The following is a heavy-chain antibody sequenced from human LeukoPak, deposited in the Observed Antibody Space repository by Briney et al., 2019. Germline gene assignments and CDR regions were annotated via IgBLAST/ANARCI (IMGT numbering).Heavy chain of an antibody. CDR2: IYYSGST. V-gene: IGHV4-59*01. D-gene: IGHD5-18*01. CDR3: ARARDPIHPFDY. J-gene: IGHJ4*02. Sequence: KSSETLSLTCTVSGGSISSYYWSWIRQPPGKGLEWIGYIYYSGSTNYNPSLKSRVTISVDTSKNQFSLKLSSVTAADTAVYYCARARDPIHPFDYWGQGTLVTVSS. CDR1: GGSISSYY.